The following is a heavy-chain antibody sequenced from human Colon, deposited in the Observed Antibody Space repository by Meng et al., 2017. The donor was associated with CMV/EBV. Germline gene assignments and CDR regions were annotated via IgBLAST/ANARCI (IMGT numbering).Heavy chain of an antibody. CDR1: GFIFNYFG. Sequence: SGFIFNYFGIHCVRQAPGKGLEWVAVVWYDGANKFYADSVKGRFTVSRDNSKNMVFLEMTSLRVDDTAMYYCAKGTNRVSETPFEYWGQGALVTVSS. CDR2: VWYDGANK. D-gene: IGHD2-8*01. CDR3: AKGTNRVSETPFEY. V-gene: IGHV3-33*06. J-gene: IGHJ4*02.